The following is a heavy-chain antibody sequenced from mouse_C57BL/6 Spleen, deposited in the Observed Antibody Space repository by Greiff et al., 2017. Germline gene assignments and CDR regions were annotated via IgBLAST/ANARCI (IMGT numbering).Heavy chain of an antibody. J-gene: IGHJ2*01. Sequence: QVQLQQPGAELVKPGASVKLSCKASGYTFTSYWLHWVKQRPGQGLEWIGMIHPNSGSTNYNEKFRSKATLTVDKSSSTAYMQLSSLTSEDSAVYYCARLTGNYPFDYWGQGTTLTVSS. CDR3: ARLTGNYPFDY. V-gene: IGHV1-64*01. CDR1: GYTFTSYW. CDR2: IHPNSGST. D-gene: IGHD2-1*01.